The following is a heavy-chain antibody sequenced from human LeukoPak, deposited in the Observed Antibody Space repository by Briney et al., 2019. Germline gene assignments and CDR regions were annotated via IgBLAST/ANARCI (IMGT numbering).Heavy chain of an antibody. CDR2: IIPIFGAA. Sequence: GSSVKVSCKASGGTFSSYAISWVRQAPGQGLEWMGGIIPIFGAANYAQKFQGRVTITAGESTSTAYMELSSLRSEDTAVYYCARYYYGAGSYFFDYWGQGTLVTVSS. J-gene: IGHJ4*02. D-gene: IGHD3-10*01. CDR1: GGTFSSYA. CDR3: ARYYYGAGSYFFDY. V-gene: IGHV1-69*01.